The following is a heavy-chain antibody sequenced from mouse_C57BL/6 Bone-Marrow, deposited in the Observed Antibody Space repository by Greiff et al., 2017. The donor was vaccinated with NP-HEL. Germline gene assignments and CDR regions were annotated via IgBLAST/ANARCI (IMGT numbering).Heavy chain of an antibody. V-gene: IGHV1-15*01. J-gene: IGHJ2*01. CDR1: GYTFTDYE. CDR3: TNGLDYGHY. Sequence: QVQLKQSGAELVRPGASVTLSCKASGYTFTDYEMHWVKQTPVHGLEWIGAIDPETGGTAYNQKFKGKAILTADKSSSTAYMELRSLTSEDSAVYYCTNGLDYGHYWGQGTTLTVSS. CDR2: IDPETGGT. D-gene: IGHD1-1*02.